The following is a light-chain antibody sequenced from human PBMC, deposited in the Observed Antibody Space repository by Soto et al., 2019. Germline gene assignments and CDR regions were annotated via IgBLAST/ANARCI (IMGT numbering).Light chain of an antibody. Sequence: QYALTQPASVSGYPGQSITISCTGTSSDVGGYNYVSWYQQHPGKAPKLMIYDVSNRPSGVSNRFSGSKSGNTASLTISGLQAEDEADYYCSSYTSSSTRVFGTGTKVTVL. J-gene: IGLJ1*01. CDR2: DVS. CDR3: SSYTSSSTRV. V-gene: IGLV2-14*01. CDR1: SSDVGGYNY.